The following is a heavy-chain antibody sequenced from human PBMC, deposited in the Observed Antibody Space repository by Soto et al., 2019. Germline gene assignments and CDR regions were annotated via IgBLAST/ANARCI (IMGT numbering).Heavy chain of an antibody. V-gene: IGHV3-23*01. CDR3: AKALRLSFGELLYYYGMDV. CDR2: ISGSGGST. J-gene: IGHJ6*02. Sequence: GGSLRLSCAASGFTFSSYAMSWVRQAPGKGLEWVSAISGSGGSTYYADSVKGRFTISRDNSKNTLYLQMNSLRAEDTAVYYCAKALRLSFGELLYYYGMDVWGQGTTVTVSS. CDR1: GFTFSSYA. D-gene: IGHD3-10*01.